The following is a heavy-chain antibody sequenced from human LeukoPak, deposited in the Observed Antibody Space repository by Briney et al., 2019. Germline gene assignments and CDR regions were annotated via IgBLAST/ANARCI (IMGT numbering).Heavy chain of an antibody. Sequence: PSETLPLTCAVYGGSFSGYYWSWIRQPPGKGLEWIGEINHSGSTNYNPSLKSRVTISVDTSKNQFSLKLSSVTAADTAVYYCARGTYSNYESRAEYFDYWGQGTLVTVSS. CDR2: INHSGST. CDR1: GGSFSGYY. CDR3: ARGTYSNYESRAEYFDY. J-gene: IGHJ4*02. D-gene: IGHD4-11*01. V-gene: IGHV4-34*01.